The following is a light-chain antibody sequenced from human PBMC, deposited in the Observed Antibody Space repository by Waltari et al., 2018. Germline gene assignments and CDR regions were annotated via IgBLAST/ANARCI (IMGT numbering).Light chain of an antibody. J-gene: IGLJ2*01. CDR2: DVA. V-gene: IGLV2-14*03. CDR3: SSYTTRSILL. CDR1: SSDVGGYNY. Sequence: QSALTQPVSVSGSPGQSITISCTGTSSDVGGYNYVAWYQQHPNKAPKVIIYDVANRPLGVYTRFPGSKSGSTAALTISGLQTEDEAYYYCSSYTTRSILLFGGGTKVTVL.